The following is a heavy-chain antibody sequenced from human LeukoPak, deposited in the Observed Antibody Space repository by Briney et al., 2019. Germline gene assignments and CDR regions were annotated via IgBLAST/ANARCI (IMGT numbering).Heavy chain of an antibody. Sequence: ASVKVSCKASGYTFTGYYMHWVRQAPGQGLEWMGRINPNSGGTNYAQKFQGRVTMTRDTSISTAYMELGRLRSDDTAVYYCASFRGYSYGPFDYWGQGTLVTVSS. CDR1: GYTFTGYY. V-gene: IGHV1-2*06. J-gene: IGHJ4*02. CDR3: ASFRGYSYGPFDY. CDR2: INPNSGGT. D-gene: IGHD5-18*01.